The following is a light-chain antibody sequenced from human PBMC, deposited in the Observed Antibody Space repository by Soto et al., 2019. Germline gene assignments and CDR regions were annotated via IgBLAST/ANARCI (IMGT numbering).Light chain of an antibody. CDR1: SSDVGGYNY. CDR2: DVS. CDR3: SSYADNYVA. Sequence: QAVVTQPRSVSGSPGQSVTISCTGTSSDVGGYNYVSWYQQHPGKAPKLMIYDVSKRPSGVPDRFSGSKSGDTASLTISGLQAEDEADYYCSSYADNYVAFGGGTKLTVL. J-gene: IGLJ3*02. V-gene: IGLV2-11*01.